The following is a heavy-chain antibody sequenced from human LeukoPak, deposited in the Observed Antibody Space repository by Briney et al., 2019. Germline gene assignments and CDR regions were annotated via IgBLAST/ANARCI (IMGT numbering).Heavy chain of an antibody. CDR3: ARVLSRGHYYMDV. J-gene: IGHJ6*03. CDR1: GYTFTNYG. Sequence: GASVKVSCKASGYTFTNYGISWVRQAPGQGLEWMGWINPNSGGTNYAQKFQGRVTMTRDTSISTAYMELSRLRSDDTAVYYCARVLSRGHYYMDVRGKGTTVTISS. V-gene: IGHV1-2*02. D-gene: IGHD3-3*02. CDR2: INPNSGGT.